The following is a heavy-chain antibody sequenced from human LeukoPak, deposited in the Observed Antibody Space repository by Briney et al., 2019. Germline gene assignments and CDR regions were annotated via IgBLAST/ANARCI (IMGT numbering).Heavy chain of an antibody. CDR1: GFTFSSYA. CDR2: ISGSGGST. Sequence: QAGGSLRLSCAASGFTFSSYAMSWVRQAPGKGLEWVSAISGSGGSTYYADSVKGRFTISRDNSKNTLYLQMNSLRAEDTAVYYCAKGPVGSGWGYYYYMDVWGKGTTVTVSS. D-gene: IGHD6-19*01. J-gene: IGHJ6*03. V-gene: IGHV3-23*01. CDR3: AKGPVGSGWGYYYYMDV.